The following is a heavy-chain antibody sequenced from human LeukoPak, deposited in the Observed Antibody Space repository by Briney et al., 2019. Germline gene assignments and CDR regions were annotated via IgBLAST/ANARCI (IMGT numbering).Heavy chain of an antibody. CDR1: GFTFSSYA. CDR2: ISGSGGTT. Sequence: PGGSLRLSCAASGFTFSSYAMSWVRQAPGKGLEWVSAISGSGGTTFYAGSVKGRFTISRDNSQDTMYLQMNSLRAEDTAIYYCAKDLGGWSQLDYWGQGTLVTVSS. CDR3: AKDLGGWSQLDY. V-gene: IGHV3-23*01. D-gene: IGHD6-19*01. J-gene: IGHJ4*02.